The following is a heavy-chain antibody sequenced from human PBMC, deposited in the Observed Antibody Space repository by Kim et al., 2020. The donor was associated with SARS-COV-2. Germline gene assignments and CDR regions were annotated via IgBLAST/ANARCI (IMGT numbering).Heavy chain of an antibody. J-gene: IGHJ3*02. D-gene: IGHD6-19*01. V-gene: IGHV3-23*01. Sequence: YADSMRGRFTISRDNSKNTLYLQMNSLRAEDTAVYDCAKESSGWYGTFDIWGQGTMVTVSS. CDR3: AKESSGWYGTFDI.